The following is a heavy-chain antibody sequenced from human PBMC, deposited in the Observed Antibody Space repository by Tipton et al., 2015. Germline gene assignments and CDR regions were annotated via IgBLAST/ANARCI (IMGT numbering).Heavy chain of an antibody. CDR3: AKDAGYNGAFPGRWFDY. J-gene: IGHJ4*02. CDR1: EFTLSNYA. CDR2: LGAGGDAT. V-gene: IGHV3-23*01. Sequence: SLRLSCVASEFTLSNYAMIWVRQTPGKGLEWVSTLGAGGDATYAASVRGRFIISRDNSKNTLYLQMNSLRAEDTATYFCAKDAGYNGAFPGRWFDYWGQGTLVTVSS. D-gene: IGHD5-12*01.